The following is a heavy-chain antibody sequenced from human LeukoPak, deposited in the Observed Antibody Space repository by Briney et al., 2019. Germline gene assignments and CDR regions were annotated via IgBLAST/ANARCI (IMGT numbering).Heavy chain of an antibody. J-gene: IGHJ1*01. V-gene: IGHV3-11*06. CDR3: ARGHYELWL. CDR2: ISIGSSYT. D-gene: IGHD3-16*01. Sequence: PGGSLRLSCAASGLTFSDYYMSGIRQAPGKGLEWVSYISIGSSYTNYADSVKGRFTISRDDAKNSLYLQMNSLRAEDTAVYYCARGHYELWLWGQGTLVTVSS. CDR1: GLTFSDYY.